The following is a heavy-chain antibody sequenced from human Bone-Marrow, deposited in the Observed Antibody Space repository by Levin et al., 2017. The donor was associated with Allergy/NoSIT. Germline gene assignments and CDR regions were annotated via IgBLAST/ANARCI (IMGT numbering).Heavy chain of an antibody. V-gene: IGHV4-61*01. CDR1: VDSVSSGSYY. J-gene: IGHJ3*02. CDR2: IHNGGST. CDR3: ARDQLKDQLVGAFDI. Sequence: SQTLSLTCTVSVDSVSSGSYYWSWXRPXPGKGLEWIGYIHNGGSTNDNPSLKSRVTISVDTSKNQFSLKLSSVTAADTAVSYCARDQLKDQLVGAFDIWGQGTMVTVSS. D-gene: IGHD6-6*01.